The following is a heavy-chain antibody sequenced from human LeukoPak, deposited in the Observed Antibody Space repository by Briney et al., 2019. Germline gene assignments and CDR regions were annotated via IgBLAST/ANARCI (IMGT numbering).Heavy chain of an antibody. CDR3: ARGGSRGFRFDP. V-gene: IGHV4-61*01. CDR1: GGSLSSRSTSY. D-gene: IGHD3-10*01. J-gene: IGHJ5*02. CDR2: IYYSGST. Sequence: SETLSLTCTASGGSLSSRSTSYWSWIRQPPGKGLEWIGYIYYSGSTNYNPSLKSRVTISVDTSKNQFSLKLSSVTAADTAVYYCARGGSRGFRFDPWGQGTLVTVSS.